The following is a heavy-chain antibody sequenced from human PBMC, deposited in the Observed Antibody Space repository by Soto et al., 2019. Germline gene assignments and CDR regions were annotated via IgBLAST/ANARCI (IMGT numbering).Heavy chain of an antibody. Sequence: QVQLVESGGGVVQPGRSLRLSCVASGFNFDNFVMHWVRQAPGKGLEWVAVTAYDGSHTYYADSVKGRFSISRDSFKKTLFLEMNSLRPDDTAVYYCARDLRNPSAGWLDPWAREPWSVSLQ. CDR1: GFNFDNFV. CDR2: TAYDGSHT. V-gene: IGHV3-30-3*01. J-gene: IGHJ5*02. D-gene: IGHD1-1*01. CDR3: ARDLRNPSAGWLDP.